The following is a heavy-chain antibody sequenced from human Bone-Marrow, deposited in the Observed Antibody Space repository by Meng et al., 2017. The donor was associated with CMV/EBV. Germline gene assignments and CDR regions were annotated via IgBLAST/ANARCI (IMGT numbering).Heavy chain of an antibody. CDR1: GYTFTSYG. J-gene: IGHJ3*02. V-gene: IGHV1-18*01. Sequence: ASVKVSCKASGYTFTSYGISWVRQAPGQGLEWMGWILAYNGNTNYAQKLQGRVTMTTDTSTSTAYMEPRSLRSDDTAVYYCARVGCSSTSCPTTAWLDAFDIWGQGTMVTVSS. D-gene: IGHD2-2*01. CDR2: ILAYNGNT. CDR3: ARVGCSSTSCPTTAWLDAFDI.